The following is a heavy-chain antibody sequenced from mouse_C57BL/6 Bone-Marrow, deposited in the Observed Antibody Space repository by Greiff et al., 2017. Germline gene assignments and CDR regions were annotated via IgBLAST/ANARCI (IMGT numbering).Heavy chain of an antibody. CDR1: GYTFTSYW. D-gene: IGHD1-1*02. CDR2: IHPNSGST. CDR3: ARTSIIIRARMYYFDY. J-gene: IGHJ2*01. Sequence: QVQLQQPGAELVKPGASVKLSCKASGYTFTSYWMHWVKQRPGQGLEWIGMIHPNSGSTNYNEKFKSKATLTVDKSSSTAYMQLSSLTSEDSAVYYCARTSIIIRARMYYFDYWGQGTTLTVSS. V-gene: IGHV1-64*01.